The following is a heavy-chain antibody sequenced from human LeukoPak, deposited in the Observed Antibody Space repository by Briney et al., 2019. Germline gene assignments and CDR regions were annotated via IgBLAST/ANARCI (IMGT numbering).Heavy chain of an antibody. J-gene: IGHJ4*02. V-gene: IGHV3-20*04. Sequence: GGSLRLSCAASGFTFDDYGMSWVRQAPGKGLEWVSGINWNGGSTGYADSVKGRFTISRDNSENTLYLQMSSLRVEDTAIYYCTTLSDAIAAAGTRNYWGQGTLVTVSS. CDR1: GFTFDDYG. CDR2: INWNGGST. D-gene: IGHD6-13*01. CDR3: TTLSDAIAAAGTRNY.